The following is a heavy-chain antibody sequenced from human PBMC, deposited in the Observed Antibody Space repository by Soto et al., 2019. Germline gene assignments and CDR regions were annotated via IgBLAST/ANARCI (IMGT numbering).Heavy chain of an antibody. Sequence: GGSLRLSCAASGFTFSSYSMNWVRQAPGKGLEWVSYISSSSSTIYYADSVKGRFTISRDNSKNSLYLQMNSLRAEDTAVYYCAKDPVDSSGYYGIFDYWGQGTLVTVSS. CDR2: ISSSSSTI. CDR1: GFTFSSYS. J-gene: IGHJ4*02. D-gene: IGHD3-22*01. V-gene: IGHV3-48*01. CDR3: AKDPVDSSGYYGIFDY.